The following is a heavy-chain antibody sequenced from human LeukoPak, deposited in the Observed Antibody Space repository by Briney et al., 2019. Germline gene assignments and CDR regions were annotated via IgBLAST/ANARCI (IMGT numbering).Heavy chain of an antibody. CDR1: GYPFSVYH. J-gene: IGHJ4*02. D-gene: IGHD4/OR15-4a*01. Sequence: ASVKVSCKASGYPFSVYHMHWVRQAPGHGLEWMGRIIPKSGATSYAQKFQGRVTMTRDTSTTTIYLQLNNLRSDDTAMYYCARDDYGSDYWGQGTLVTVSS. CDR2: IIPKSGAT. CDR3: ARDDYGSDY. V-gene: IGHV1-46*01.